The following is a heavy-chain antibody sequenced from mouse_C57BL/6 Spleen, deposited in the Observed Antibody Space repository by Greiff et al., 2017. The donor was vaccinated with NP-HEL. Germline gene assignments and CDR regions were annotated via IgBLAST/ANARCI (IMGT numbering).Heavy chain of an antibody. Sequence: QVTLKVCGPGILQSSQTLSLTCSFSGFSLRTSGMGVSWIRQPSGKGLEWLAHIYWDDDKRYNPSLQRRLTISKDTSRNQVCLKITSVDTADTATYYCARRGDRYYFDYWGQGTTLTVSS. CDR2: IYWDDDK. CDR1: GFSLRTSGMG. V-gene: IGHV8-12*01. CDR3: ARRGDRYYFDY. J-gene: IGHJ2*01.